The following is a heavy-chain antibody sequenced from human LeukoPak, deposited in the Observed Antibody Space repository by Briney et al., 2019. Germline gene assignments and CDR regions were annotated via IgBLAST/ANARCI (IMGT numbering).Heavy chain of an antibody. CDR2: ISYDGSNK. D-gene: IGHD1-26*01. CDR3: ARAGGTRLHMDV. CDR1: GFTFSSYA. J-gene: IGHJ6*03. V-gene: IGHV3-30-3*01. Sequence: GRSLRLSGAASGFTFSSYAMHWVRQAPGKGLEWVAVISYDGSNKYYADSVKGRFTISRDNSKNTLYLQMNSLRAEDTAVYYCARAGGTRLHMDVWGKGTTVTVSS.